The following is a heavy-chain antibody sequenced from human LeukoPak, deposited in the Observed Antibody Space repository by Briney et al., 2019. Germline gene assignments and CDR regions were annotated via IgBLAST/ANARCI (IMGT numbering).Heavy chain of an antibody. J-gene: IGHJ6*02. CDR2: INPSGGST. CDR3: AKTFLTAYHTYFYYYGLDV. V-gene: IGHV1-46*01. CDR1: GYTFTSYY. Sequence: ASVKVSCKASGYTFTSYYMHWVRQAPGQGLEWMGIINPSGGSTSYAQKFQGRVTMTRDTSTSTVYMELSSLRSEDTAVYYCAKTFLTAYHTYFYYYGLDVWGQGTPVTVSS. D-gene: IGHD3-9*01.